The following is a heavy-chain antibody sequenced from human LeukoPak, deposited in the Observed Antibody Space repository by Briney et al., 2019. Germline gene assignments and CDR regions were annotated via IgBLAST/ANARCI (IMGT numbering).Heavy chain of an antibody. Sequence: SIXXXXYXWXXXXQPPGKGLEWIXSIYYSGSTYYNPSLKSRVTISVDTSKNQFSLKLSSGTAADTAVYYCARLSYSSSWNSRGTTDYWGQGTLVTVSS. CDR2: IYYSGST. CDR1: SIXXXXYX. J-gene: IGHJ4*02. CDR3: ARLSYSSSWNSRGTTDY. D-gene: IGHD6-13*01. V-gene: IGHV4-39*01.